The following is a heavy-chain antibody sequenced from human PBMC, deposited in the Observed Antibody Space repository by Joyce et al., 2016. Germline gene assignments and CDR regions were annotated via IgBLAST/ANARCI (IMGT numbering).Heavy chain of an antibody. CDR2: ISYNGRDK. CDR1: EFIFSDYA. J-gene: IGHJ6*02. Sequence: QVQLVESGGGVVQPGWSLRLSCAASEFIFSDYAMHWVRQAPGKVLEWVTFISYNGRDKNYTDSVKGRFTISRDNSKNMLYLQMNSLRVEDTALYYCAREVRGLDVWGQGTTVTVSS. V-gene: IGHV3-30*04. CDR3: AREVRGLDV.